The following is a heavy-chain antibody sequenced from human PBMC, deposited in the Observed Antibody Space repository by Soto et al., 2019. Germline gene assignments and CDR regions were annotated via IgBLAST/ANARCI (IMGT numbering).Heavy chain of an antibody. D-gene: IGHD3-22*01. J-gene: IGHJ4*02. CDR2: INAGNGNT. V-gene: IGHV1-3*01. CDR1: GYTFTSYA. Sequence: ASVKVSCKASGYTFTSYAMHWVRQAPGQRLEWMGWINAGNGNTKYSQKFQGRVTITRDTSASTAYMELSSLRSEDTAVYYCARGPTHYYDSSGYYWEGAFDSRGQGTLVTVS. CDR3: ARGPTHYYDSSGYYWEGAFDS.